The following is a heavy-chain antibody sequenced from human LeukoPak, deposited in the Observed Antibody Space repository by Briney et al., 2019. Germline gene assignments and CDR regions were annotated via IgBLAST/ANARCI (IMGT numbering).Heavy chain of an antibody. D-gene: IGHD3-3*01. V-gene: IGHV3-21*01. CDR2: ISSSSSYI. J-gene: IGHJ5*02. CDR3: ARDGQTNYDFWSGYYNSADYNWFDP. CDR1: GFTFSSYS. Sequence: GGSLRLSCAASGFTFSSYSMNWVRQALGKGLEWVSSISSSSSYIYYADSVKGRFTISRDNAKNSLYLQMNSLRAEDTAVYYCARDGQTNYDFWSGYYNSADYNWFDPWGQGTLVTVSS.